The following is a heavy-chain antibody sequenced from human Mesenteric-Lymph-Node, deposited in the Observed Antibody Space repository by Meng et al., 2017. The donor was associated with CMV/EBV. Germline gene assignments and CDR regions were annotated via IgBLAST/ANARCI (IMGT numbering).Heavy chain of an antibody. V-gene: IGHV3-30*04. CDR1: GFTFSSYA. J-gene: IGHJ4*02. CDR2: ISYDGSNK. Sequence: GESLKISCAASGFTFSSYAMHWVRQAPGKGLEWVAVISYDGSNKYYADSVKGRFTISRDNSKNTLYLQMNSLRVEDTAVYYCAKDVKSGSSTRTPDFWGQGTLVTVSS. CDR3: AKDVKSGSSTRTPDF. D-gene: IGHD3-10*01.